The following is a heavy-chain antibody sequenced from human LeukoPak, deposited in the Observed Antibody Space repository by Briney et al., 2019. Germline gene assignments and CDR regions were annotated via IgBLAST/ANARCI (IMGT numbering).Heavy chain of an antibody. J-gene: IGHJ4*02. Sequence: QPSETLSLTCAVSSLSISSGYYWVWIRQPPGKGLEWIGSIHHSGSTYYNPSLRSRVTISVDTSKNQFSLKLTSVTAADTAMDYCARRGSGDGYSRGLLYYWGQGTLVTVSS. CDR2: IHHSGST. CDR1: SLSISSGYY. D-gene: IGHD5-24*01. V-gene: IGHV4-38-2*01. CDR3: ARRGSGDGYSRGLLYY.